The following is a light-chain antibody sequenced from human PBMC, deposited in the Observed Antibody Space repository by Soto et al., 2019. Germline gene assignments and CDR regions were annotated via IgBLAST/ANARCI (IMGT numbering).Light chain of an antibody. V-gene: IGKV3-15*01. CDR1: QSVSSN. Sequence: EVVMTQSPATLSVSPGERATLSCRASQSVSSNLAWYQQKPGQAPRLLIYGASTRATGIPARFSGSGSGTEFTLTISSLQSEDFAVYYCLQYNNWPLTFGQGTKVDIK. CDR2: GAS. J-gene: IGKJ1*01. CDR3: LQYNNWPLT.